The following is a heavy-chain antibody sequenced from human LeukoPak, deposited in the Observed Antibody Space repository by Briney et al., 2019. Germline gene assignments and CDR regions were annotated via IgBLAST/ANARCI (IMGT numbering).Heavy chain of an antibody. Sequence: PGGSLRLSCAASGFTFSSYWMHWVRQAPGKGLVWVSHINSDGSSASYADSVKGRFTISRDNAKNTLYLQMNSLRAEDTAVYYCARYSGSYYAFDIWGQGTMVTVSS. J-gene: IGHJ3*02. CDR2: INSDGSSA. CDR1: GFTFSSYW. CDR3: ARYSGSYYAFDI. D-gene: IGHD1-26*01. V-gene: IGHV3-74*01.